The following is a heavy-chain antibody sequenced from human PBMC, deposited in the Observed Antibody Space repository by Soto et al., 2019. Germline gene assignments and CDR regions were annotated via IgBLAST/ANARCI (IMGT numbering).Heavy chain of an antibody. CDR1: GFTFRSFT. Sequence: GGSLRLSCAASGFTFRSFTMNWVRQAPGKGLEWVSTISSNSAYIYYTDALRGRFTISRDNAKNSLHLQMNSLRAEDTAVYYCTRDASRDSSARGWFDPWGPGTLVT. CDR3: TRDASRDSSARGWFDP. V-gene: IGHV3-21*01. CDR2: ISSNSAYI. J-gene: IGHJ5*02. D-gene: IGHD6-13*01.